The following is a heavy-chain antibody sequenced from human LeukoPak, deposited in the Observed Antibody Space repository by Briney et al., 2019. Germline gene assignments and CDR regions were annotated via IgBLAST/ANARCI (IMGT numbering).Heavy chain of an antibody. Sequence: PGGSLRLSCAASGFTFSSYSMNWVRQAPGKGLEWVSSISSSSSYIYYADSVKGRFTISRDNAKNSLYLQMNSLRAEDAAVYYCVRVGGSSWYFDYWGQGTLVTVSS. CDR3: VRVGGSSWYFDY. J-gene: IGHJ4*02. CDR1: GFTFSSYS. V-gene: IGHV3-21*01. CDR2: ISSSSSYI. D-gene: IGHD6-13*01.